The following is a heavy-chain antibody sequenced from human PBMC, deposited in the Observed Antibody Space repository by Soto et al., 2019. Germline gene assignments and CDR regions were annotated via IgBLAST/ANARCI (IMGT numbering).Heavy chain of an antibody. CDR1: GFSLSSSGVA. CDR3: AHRRGAAAVAY. J-gene: IGHJ4*02. V-gene: IGHV2-5*02. D-gene: IGHD6-13*01. Sequence: QITLKESGPTLVKPTQPLTLTCSFSGFSLSSSGVAVGWMRQPPGKALEWLALIYWDDDERYSPSLQRRLTISKDTSKNQVVLRMTNMDPSDTGTYYCAHRRGAAAVAYWGQGTLVTVSS. CDR2: IYWDDDE.